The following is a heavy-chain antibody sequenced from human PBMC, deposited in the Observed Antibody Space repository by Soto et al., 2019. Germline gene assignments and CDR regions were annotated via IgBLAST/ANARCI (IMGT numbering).Heavy chain of an antibody. J-gene: IGHJ6*02. V-gene: IGHV3-33*01. CDR2: IWYDGSNK. CDR1: GFTFSSYG. CDR3: ARGTYYDFWSDPSALYGMDV. D-gene: IGHD3-3*01. Sequence: GGSLRLSCAASGFTFSSYGMHWVRQAPGKGLEWVAVIWYDGSNKYYADSVKGRFTISRDNSKNTLYLQMNSLRAEDTAVYYCARGTYYDFWSDPSALYGMDVWGQGTTVTVSS.